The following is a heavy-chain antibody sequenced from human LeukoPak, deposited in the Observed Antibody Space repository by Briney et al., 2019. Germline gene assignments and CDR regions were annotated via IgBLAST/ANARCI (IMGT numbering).Heavy chain of an antibody. CDR3: ASYLKGENYFDY. Sequence: SETLSLTCPVSGGSISSSSYYWGWIRQPPGKGLEWIGSIYYSGSTYYNPSLKSRVTISVDTSKNQFSLKLSSVTAADTAVYYCASYLKGENYFDYWGQGTLVTVSS. V-gene: IGHV4-39*07. J-gene: IGHJ4*02. CDR1: GGSISSSSYY. D-gene: IGHD3-16*01. CDR2: IYYSGST.